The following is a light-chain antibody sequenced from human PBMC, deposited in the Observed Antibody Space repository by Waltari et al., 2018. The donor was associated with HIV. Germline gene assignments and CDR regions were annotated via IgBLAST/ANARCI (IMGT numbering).Light chain of an antibody. Sequence: DIVMTQTPLSLPVTPGEPASISCRSSQRLLDTDDGFTYLDWYLQKPGQSPQLLISTLSYRASGVPDRFSGSGSGTDFTLKISRVEAEDFGVYYCMQRIEFPYTFGQGTKLEIK. CDR1: QRLLDTDDGFTY. V-gene: IGKV2-40*01. J-gene: IGKJ2*01. CDR2: TLS. CDR3: MQRIEFPYT.